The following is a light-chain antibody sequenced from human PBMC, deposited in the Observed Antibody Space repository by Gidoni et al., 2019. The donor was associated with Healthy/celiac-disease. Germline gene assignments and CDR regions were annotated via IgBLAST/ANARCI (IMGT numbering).Light chain of an antibody. V-gene: IGKV3-20*01. CDR3: QQYGSSVLT. Sequence: IVLTPSPGTLSLSPGERATLSCRASQSVSSSYLAWYQQKPGQAPRLLIYGASSRATGIPDRFSGSGSGTDFTLTISRLEPEDFAVYYCQQYGSSVLTFGGXTKVEIK. J-gene: IGKJ4*01. CDR1: QSVSSSY. CDR2: GAS.